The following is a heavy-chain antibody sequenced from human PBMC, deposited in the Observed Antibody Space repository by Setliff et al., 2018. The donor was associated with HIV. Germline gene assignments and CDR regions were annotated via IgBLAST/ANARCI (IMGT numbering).Heavy chain of an antibody. Sequence: SETLSLTCSVSGVSISRADYYWSWIRQHPGQGLEWTGYISHTGSAHYNSPLENRISMSLDTSNNEFSLRLSSVTAADTAIYYCARVPTSSWYVTTQRTKEYFHHWGQGTLVTVSS. J-gene: IGHJ1*01. CDR3: ARVPTSSWYVTTQRTKEYFHH. CDR1: GVSISRADYY. D-gene: IGHD6-13*01. V-gene: IGHV4-31*03. CDR2: ISHTGSA.